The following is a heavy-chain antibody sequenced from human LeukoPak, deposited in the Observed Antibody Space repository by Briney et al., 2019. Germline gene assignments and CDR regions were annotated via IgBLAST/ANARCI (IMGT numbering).Heavy chain of an antibody. CDR3: AREQQLVHGQAQNQYYFDY. CDR2: IYHSGST. D-gene: IGHD6-13*01. V-gene: IGHV4-4*02. CDR1: GGSISSSNW. Sequence: SETLSLTCAVSGGSISSSNWWSWVRQPPGKGLEWIGEIYHSGSTNYNPSLKSRVTISVDKSKNQFSLKLSSVTAADTAVYYCAREQQLVHGQAQNQYYFDYWGQGTLVTVSS. J-gene: IGHJ4*02.